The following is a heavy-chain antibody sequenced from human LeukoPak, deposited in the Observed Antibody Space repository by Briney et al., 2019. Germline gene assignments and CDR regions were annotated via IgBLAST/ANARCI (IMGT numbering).Heavy chain of an antibody. CDR1: GGSFSGYY. CDR2: INHSGST. V-gene: IGHV4-34*09. J-gene: IGHJ4*02. Sequence: PSETLSLTCAVYGGSFSGYYWSWIRQPPGKGLEWIGEINHSGSTNYNPSLKSRVTISVDTSKNQFSLKLSSVTAADTAVYYCARIRLHYFDYWGQGTLVTVSS. CDR3: ARIRLHYFDY.